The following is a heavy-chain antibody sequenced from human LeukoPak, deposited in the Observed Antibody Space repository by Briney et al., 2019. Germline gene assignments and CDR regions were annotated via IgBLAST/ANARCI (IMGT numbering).Heavy chain of an antibody. V-gene: IGHV4-59*08. CDR2: IYYSGGT. CDR1: GGSISSYY. D-gene: IGHD6-6*01. J-gene: IGHJ4*02. Sequence: SETLSLTCTVSGGSISSYYWSWIRQPPGKGLEWIGYIYYSGGTNYNPSLKSRVTITLDTSKNQFSLKLSSVTAADTAVYYCARHCRAARRGNAYFDYWGQGTLVTVSS. CDR3: ARHCRAARRGNAYFDY.